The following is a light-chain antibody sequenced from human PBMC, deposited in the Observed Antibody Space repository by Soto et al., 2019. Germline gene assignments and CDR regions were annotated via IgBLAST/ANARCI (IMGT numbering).Light chain of an antibody. CDR3: QQYDNLLLT. J-gene: IGKJ4*02. V-gene: IGKV1-33*01. Sequence: DIQMTQSPSSLSASVGDRVTITCQASQDIRNYLNWYQQKQGKAPKIXIYDASNLETGVPSRFSGSGSGTDFTFTISSLQPEDIATYYCQQYDNLLLTFGGGTKVDI. CDR1: QDIRNY. CDR2: DAS.